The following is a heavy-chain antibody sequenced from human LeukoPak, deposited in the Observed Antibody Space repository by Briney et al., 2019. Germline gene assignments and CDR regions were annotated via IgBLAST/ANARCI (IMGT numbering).Heavy chain of an antibody. D-gene: IGHD6-13*01. Sequence: SETLSLTCAVYGGSFSGYYWSWIRQPPGKGLEWIGEINHSGSTNYNPSLKSRVTISVDTSKNQFSLKLSSVTAADTAVYYCARIAAAGMFGGNDYWGQGTLVTVSS. J-gene: IGHJ4*02. V-gene: IGHV4-34*01. CDR3: ARIAAAGMFGGNDY. CDR2: INHSGST. CDR1: GGSFSGYY.